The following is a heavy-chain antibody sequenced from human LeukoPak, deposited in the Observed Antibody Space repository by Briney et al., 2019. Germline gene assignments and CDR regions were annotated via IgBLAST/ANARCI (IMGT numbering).Heavy chain of an antibody. J-gene: IGHJ4*02. D-gene: IGHD3-22*01. CDR2: ISAYNGNT. Sequence: ASVKVSCKASGYTFTNHGINWVRQAPGQGLEGMGWISAYNGNTNYAQKFQGRVTMTTDTSTNTAYMELRSLRSDDTAVYYCARDGPYDSSGFYFVGWGQGTLVTVSS. CDR3: ARDGPYDSSGFYFVG. V-gene: IGHV1-18*01. CDR1: GYTFTNHG.